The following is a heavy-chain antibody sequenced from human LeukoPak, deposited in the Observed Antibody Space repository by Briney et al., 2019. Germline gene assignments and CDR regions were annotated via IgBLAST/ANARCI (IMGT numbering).Heavy chain of an antibody. CDR3: ARDRCGSTSCSYDAFDI. CDR2: ISYDGSNK. D-gene: IGHD2-2*01. J-gene: IGHJ3*02. CDR1: GFTFSSYA. Sequence: PGRSLRLSCAASGFTFSSYAMHWVRQAPGKGLEWVAVISYDGSNKYYADSVKGRFTISRDNSKNTLYLQMNSLRAEDTAVYYCARDRCGSTSCSYDAFDIWGQGTMVTVSS. V-gene: IGHV3-30-3*01.